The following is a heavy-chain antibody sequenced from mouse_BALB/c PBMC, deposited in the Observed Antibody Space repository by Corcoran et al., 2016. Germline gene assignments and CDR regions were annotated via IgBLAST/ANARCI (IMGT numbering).Heavy chain of an antibody. J-gene: IGHJ4*01. CDR3: AREPYAMDY. V-gene: IGHV9-3-1*01. CDR2: INTYTGEP. CDR1: GYTFTNYG. Sequence: QIQLVQSGPELKKPGETVKISCKASGYTFTNYGMHWVKQAPGKGLKWMGWINTYTGEPTYADDFKGRFAFSLETSASTAYLQINNLKNEDTATYFCAREPYAMDYWGQGTSVTVS.